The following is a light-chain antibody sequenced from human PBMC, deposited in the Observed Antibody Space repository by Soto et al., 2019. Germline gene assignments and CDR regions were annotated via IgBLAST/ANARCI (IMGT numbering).Light chain of an antibody. V-gene: IGLV1-47*01. CDR2: GNN. CDR3: AAWDDSLSVWV. J-gene: IGLJ3*02. Sequence: QSVVTQPASASGTPGQRVAISCSGSSRNVRRNYVYWYHQLPGTGPKLLIYGNNQRPSGVPDRFSGSKSGTSASLAISGLRSEDEGDYFCAAWDDSLSVWVFGGGTKLTVL. CDR1: SRNVRRNY.